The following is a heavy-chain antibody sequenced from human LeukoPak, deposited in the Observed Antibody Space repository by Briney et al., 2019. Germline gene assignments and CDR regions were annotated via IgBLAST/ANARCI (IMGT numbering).Heavy chain of an antibody. CDR3: AKTLRYCSSTSCYRATYYYGMDV. CDR2: IWYDGSNK. J-gene: IGHJ6*02. CDR1: GFXFSSYG. V-gene: IGHV3-33*06. Sequence: PGGSLRLSCAASGFXFSSYGIHWVRQAPGKGLEWAAVIWYDGSNKYYADSVKGRFTISRDNSKNTLYLQMNSLRAEDTAVYYCAKTLRYCSSTSCYRATYYYGMDVWGQGTTVTVSS. D-gene: IGHD2-2*02.